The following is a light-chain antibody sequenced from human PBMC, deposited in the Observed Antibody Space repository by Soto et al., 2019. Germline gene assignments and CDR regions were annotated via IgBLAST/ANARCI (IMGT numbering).Light chain of an antibody. Sequence: QPVLTQSPSASASLGASVKLTCTLSSGYSTYGIAWHQQQPEKGPRFLMKLNSDGSHNTGDGIPDRFSGSSSGAERYLTISSLQLEDEADYYCQTWGTGIWVFGGGTKLTVL. V-gene: IGLV4-69*01. CDR3: QTWGTGIWV. CDR1: SGYSTYG. J-gene: IGLJ3*02. CDR2: LNSDGSH.